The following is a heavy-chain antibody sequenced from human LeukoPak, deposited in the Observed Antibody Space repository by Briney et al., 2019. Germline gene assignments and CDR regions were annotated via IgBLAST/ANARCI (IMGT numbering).Heavy chain of an antibody. J-gene: IGHJ6*02. V-gene: IGHV3-9*01. Sequence: PGGSLRLSCAASGFTFDDYAMHWVRQAPGKGLEWVLGISWNSGSIGYADSVKGRFTISRDNAKNSLYLQMNSLRAEDTALYYCAKAGVFDYYYYGMDVWGQGTTVTVSS. CDR3: AKAGVFDYYYYGMDV. CDR2: ISWNSGSI. D-gene: IGHD2-8*01. CDR1: GFTFDDYA.